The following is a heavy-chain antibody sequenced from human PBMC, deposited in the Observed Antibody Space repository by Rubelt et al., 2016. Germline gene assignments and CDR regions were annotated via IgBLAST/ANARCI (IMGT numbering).Heavy chain of an antibody. Sequence: QVQLQQWGAGLLKPSETLSLTCAVYGGSFSGYYWSWIRQPPGKGLEWIGEINHSGSTNYNPSLKSRVTISVDTSKNQFALKLGSVTAADTAGYYCARGRLGYGMDVWGQGTTVTVSS. J-gene: IGHJ6*02. D-gene: IGHD3-16*01. CDR3: ARGRLGYGMDV. CDR1: GGSFSGYY. CDR2: INHSGST. V-gene: IGHV4-34*01.